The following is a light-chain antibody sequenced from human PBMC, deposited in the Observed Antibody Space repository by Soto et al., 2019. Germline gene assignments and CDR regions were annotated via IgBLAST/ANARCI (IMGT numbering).Light chain of an antibody. Sequence: DIQMTQSPSSLSASVGDRVIITCRASRNIDSGYLGWFQQKPGKAPKLLIYATSNLQSGVPSRFSGGGSGADFTLTVSSLQREDFATYYCQQTYNYPWTFGQGTKVEIE. CDR1: RNIDSGY. CDR3: QQTYNYPWT. J-gene: IGKJ1*01. CDR2: ATS. V-gene: IGKV1-39*01.